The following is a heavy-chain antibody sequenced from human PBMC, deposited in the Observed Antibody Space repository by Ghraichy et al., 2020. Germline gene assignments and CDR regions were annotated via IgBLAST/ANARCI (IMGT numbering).Heavy chain of an antibody. V-gene: IGHV4-59*01. Sequence: SETLSLTCTVSGGSISSYYWSWIRQPPGKGLEWIGYIYYSGSTNYNPSLKSRVTISVDTSKNQFSLKLSSVTAADTAVYYCARVGSGYDYSHRYYFDYWGQGTLVTVSS. CDR1: GGSISSYY. D-gene: IGHD5-12*01. CDR3: ARVGSGYDYSHRYYFDY. J-gene: IGHJ4*02. CDR2: IYYSGST.